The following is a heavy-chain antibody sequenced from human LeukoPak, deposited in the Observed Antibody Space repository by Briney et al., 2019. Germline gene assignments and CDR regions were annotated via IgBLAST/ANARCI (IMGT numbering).Heavy chain of an antibody. CDR2: ISGSGGST. V-gene: IGHV3-23*01. Sequence: GGSLRLSCAASGFTFSSYAMSWVRQAPGKGLEWVSAISGSGGSTYYADSVKGRFTISRDNSKNTLYLQMSSRRAEDTAVYYCAKREYSYGLYYFDYWGQGTLVTVSS. J-gene: IGHJ4*01. D-gene: IGHD5-18*01. CDR3: AKREYSYGLYYFDY. CDR1: GFTFSSYA.